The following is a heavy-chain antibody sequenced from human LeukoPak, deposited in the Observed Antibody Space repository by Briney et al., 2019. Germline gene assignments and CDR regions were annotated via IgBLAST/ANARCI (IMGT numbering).Heavy chain of an antibody. CDR2: INPNSGGT. D-gene: IGHD4-17*01. CDR1: GYTFTGYY. J-gene: IGHJ4*02. Sequence: GASVKVSCKASGYTFTGYYMHWVRQAPGQGLEWMGWINPNSGGTNYAQKFQGRVTMTRDTSISTAYMELSRLRSDDTAVYYCARGRLGDYGDYKDYWGQGTLVTVSS. CDR3: ARGRLGDYGDYKDY. V-gene: IGHV1-2*02.